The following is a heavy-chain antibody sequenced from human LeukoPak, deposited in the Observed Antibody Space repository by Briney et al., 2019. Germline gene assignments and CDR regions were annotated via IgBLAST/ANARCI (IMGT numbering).Heavy chain of an antibody. J-gene: IGHJ6*03. CDR1: GYTFTSYG. D-gene: IGHD6-6*01. CDR3: ARVVEIAAPGPHYYYYYMDV. CDR2: ISAYNGNT. Sequence: ASVKVSCKASGYTFTSYGISWVRQAPGQGLEWMGWISAYNGNTNYAQKLQGRVTMTTDTSTSTAYMELRSLRSDDTAVYYCARVVEIAAPGPHYYYYYMDVWGKGTTVTVSS. V-gene: IGHV1-18*01.